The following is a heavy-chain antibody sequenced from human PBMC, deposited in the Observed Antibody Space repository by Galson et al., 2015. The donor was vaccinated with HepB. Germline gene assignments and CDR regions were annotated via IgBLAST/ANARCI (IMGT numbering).Heavy chain of an antibody. J-gene: IGHJ4*02. D-gene: IGHD5-12*01. V-gene: IGHV3-73*01. CDR1: GFTFSGSA. CDR3: MSYRDDYLRVGD. Sequence: SLRLSCAVSGFTFSGSAIHWVRQASVKGLEWVGRIRSKTNTYATAYGESVKGRFTISRDDSRNTAYLQMNSLKTEDTAVYYCMSYRDDYLRVGDWGQGTLVTVSS. CDR2: IRSKTNTYAT.